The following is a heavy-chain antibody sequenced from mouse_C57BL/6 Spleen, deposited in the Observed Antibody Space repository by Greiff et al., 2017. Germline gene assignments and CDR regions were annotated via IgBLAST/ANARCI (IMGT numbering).Heavy chain of an antibody. D-gene: IGHD2-1*01. Sequence: QVQLQQPGAELVRPGSSVKLSCKASGYTFTSYWMHWVKQRPIQGLEWIGNIDPSDSETHYNQKFKDKATLTVEKSSSTAYMQLSSLTSEDSAVYYGASDGNYYAMDYWGQGTSVTVSS. V-gene: IGHV1-52*01. CDR3: ASDGNYYAMDY. J-gene: IGHJ4*01. CDR2: IDPSDSET. CDR1: GYTFTSYW.